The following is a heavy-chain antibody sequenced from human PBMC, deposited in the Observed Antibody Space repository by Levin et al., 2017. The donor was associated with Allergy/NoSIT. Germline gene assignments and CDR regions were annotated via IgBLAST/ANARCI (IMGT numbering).Heavy chain of an antibody. Sequence: GESLKISCAASGFTFSSYSMNWVRQAPGKGLEWVSYISSSSSTIYYADSVKGRFTISRDNAKNSLYLQMNSLRAEDTAVYYCARDLPGYSSRGFDYWGQGTLVTVSS. CDR2: ISSSSSTI. D-gene: IGHD6-13*01. J-gene: IGHJ4*02. CDR3: ARDLPGYSSRGFDY. CDR1: GFTFSSYS. V-gene: IGHV3-48*01.